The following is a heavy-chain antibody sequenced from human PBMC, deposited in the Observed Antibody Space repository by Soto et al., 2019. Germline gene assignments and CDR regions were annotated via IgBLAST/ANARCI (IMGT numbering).Heavy chain of an antibody. Sequence: SETLSLTCTVSGGSISSGDYYWSWIRQPPGKGLEWIGYIYYSGSTYYNPSLKGRVTISVDTSKNQFSLKLSSVTAADTAVYYCRGYCSSTSCSGPYYYYGMDVSGPGTPVTVS. CDR1: GGSISSGDYY. V-gene: IGHV4-30-4*01. CDR2: IYYSGST. D-gene: IGHD2-2*03. J-gene: IGHJ6*02. CDR3: RGYCSSTSCSGPYYYYGMDV.